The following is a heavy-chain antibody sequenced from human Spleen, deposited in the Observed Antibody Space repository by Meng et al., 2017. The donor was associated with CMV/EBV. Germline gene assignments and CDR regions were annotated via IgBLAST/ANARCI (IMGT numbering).Heavy chain of an antibody. CDR3: ARVYGSRGGSDH. CDR2: ITSSSSYT. CDR1: GIIFSGDT. V-gene: IGHV3-21*01. D-gene: IGHD4-23*01. Sequence: GESLKISCAASGIIFSGDTMNWDRQAPGKGLEWISSITSSSSYTYYADSVKGRFTISRDNAKNSLYLQMSSLRAEDTAVYSCARVYGSRGGSDHWGQGTLVTVSS. J-gene: IGHJ4*02.